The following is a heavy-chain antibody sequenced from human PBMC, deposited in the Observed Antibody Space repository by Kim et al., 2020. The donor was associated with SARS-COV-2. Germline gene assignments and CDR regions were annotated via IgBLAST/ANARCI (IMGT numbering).Heavy chain of an antibody. CDR2: IYYTGST. CDR1: GGSISSYY. Sequence: SETLSLTCTVSGGSISSYYWNWIRQPPGKGLEWIGYIYYTGSTNYNPSLKSRVIISLDTSKNQFSLKLSSVTAADTAVFYCSRDRMFGGWFDPWGQGTLV. V-gene: IGHV4-59*01. D-gene: IGHD3-3*02. J-gene: IGHJ5*02. CDR3: SRDRMFGGWFDP.